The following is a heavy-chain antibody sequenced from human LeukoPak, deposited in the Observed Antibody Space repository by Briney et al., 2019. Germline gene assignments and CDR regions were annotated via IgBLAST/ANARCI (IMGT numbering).Heavy chain of an antibody. V-gene: IGHV3-21*01. CDR2: ISSSSSYI. CDR1: GFTFSSYS. D-gene: IGHD1-14*01. Sequence: PGGSLRLSCAASGFTFSSYSMNWVRQAPGKGLEWVSSISSSSSYIYYADSVKGRFTISRDNAKNSLYLQMNSLRAEDTAVYYCARGEGGILATPEDYWGQGTLVTVSS. CDR3: ARGEGGILATPEDY. J-gene: IGHJ4*02.